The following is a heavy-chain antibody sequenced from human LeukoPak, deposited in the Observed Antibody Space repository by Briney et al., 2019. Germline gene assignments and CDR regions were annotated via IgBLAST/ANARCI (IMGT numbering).Heavy chain of an antibody. D-gene: IGHD6-19*01. J-gene: IGHJ4*02. V-gene: IGHV3-7*03. Sequence: GGSLTLSCAASGFTFSNYWMSWVRQAPGTGLEWVANIKQDGSDRNYVTSVRGRFTISRDNAESSLYLQMNSLRVEDTAVYYCVRNLAVAGTCFDSWGQGTLVTVSS. CDR2: IKQDGSDR. CDR3: VRNLAVAGTCFDS. CDR1: GFTFSNYW.